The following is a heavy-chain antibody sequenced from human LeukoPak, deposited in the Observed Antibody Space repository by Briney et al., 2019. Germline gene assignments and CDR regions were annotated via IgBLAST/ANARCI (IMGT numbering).Heavy chain of an antibody. CDR2: ISGSGSST. CDR3: AKSCNSGNCYYNY. CDR1: GFTFSNCA. D-gene: IGHD2/OR15-2a*01. V-gene: IGHV3-23*01. J-gene: IGHJ4*02. Sequence: GGSLRLSCAASGFTFSNCAMSWVRQAPEKGLEWVSGISGSGSSTYYADSVKGRFTTSRDNSENTLSLQMNSLRADDTAIYYCAKSCNSGNCYYNYWGQGTLVTVSS.